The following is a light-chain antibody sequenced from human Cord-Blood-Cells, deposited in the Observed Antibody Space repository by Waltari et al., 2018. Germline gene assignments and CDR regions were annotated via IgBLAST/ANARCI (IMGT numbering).Light chain of an antibody. J-gene: IGKJ4*02. CDR2: DAS. CDR1: QDISNY. V-gene: IGKV1-33*01. CDR3: QQYDNLPLT. Sequence: IQMTQSPSSLSSSVGDRVTITGPANQDISNYLNWYQQKPGKAPKLLIYDASNLETGVPSRFSGSGSGTDFTFTISSMQPEDIATYYWQQYDNLPLTFGGGTKVEIK.